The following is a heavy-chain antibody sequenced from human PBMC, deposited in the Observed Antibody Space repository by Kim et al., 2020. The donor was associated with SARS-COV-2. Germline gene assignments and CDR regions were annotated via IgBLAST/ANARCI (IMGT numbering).Heavy chain of an antibody. V-gene: IGHV3-53*01. Sequence: GGSLRLSCAASGFTVSSNYMSWVRQAPGKGLEWVSVIYSGGSTYYADSVKGRFTISRDNSKNTLYLQMNSLRAEDTAVYYCARAFYGSGSQGIGGYYFDYWGQGTLVTVSS. J-gene: IGHJ4*02. CDR2: IYSGGST. CDR3: ARAFYGSGSQGIGGYYFDY. CDR1: GFTVSSNY. D-gene: IGHD3-10*01.